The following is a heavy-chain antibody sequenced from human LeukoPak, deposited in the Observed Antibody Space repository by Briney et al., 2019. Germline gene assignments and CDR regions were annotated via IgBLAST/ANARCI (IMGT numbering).Heavy chain of an antibody. CDR1: GYTFISYY. D-gene: IGHD5-18*01. V-gene: IGHV1-46*01. J-gene: IGHJ6*03. CDR2: INPSGGST. CDR3: ATVMRGRGYSYGYYYYYYYMDV. Sequence: ASVKVSCKASGYTFISYYMHWVRQAPGQGLEWMGIINPSGGSTSYAQKFQGRVTMTRNTSISTAYMELSSLRSEDTAVYYCATVMRGRGYSYGYYYYYYYMDVWGKGTTVTISS.